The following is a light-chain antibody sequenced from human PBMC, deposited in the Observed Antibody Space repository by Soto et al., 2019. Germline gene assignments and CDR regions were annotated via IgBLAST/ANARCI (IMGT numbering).Light chain of an antibody. J-gene: IGKJ1*01. CDR2: DAS. CDR1: QTISSW. V-gene: IGKV1-5*01. Sequence: DIQMTQSPSNLSGSVGDRVTITCRASQTISSWLAWYQQKPGKAPKXLIYDASSLESGVPSRFSGSGSGTEFTLTISSLQPDDCATYDCQQYNSYMITFGQGTKVDIK. CDR3: QQYNSYMIT.